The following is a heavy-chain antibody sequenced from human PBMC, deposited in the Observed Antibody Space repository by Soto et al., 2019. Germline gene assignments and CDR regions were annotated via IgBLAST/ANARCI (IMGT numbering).Heavy chain of an antibody. CDR2: IFSSGGT. D-gene: IGHD3-22*01. J-gene: IGHJ5*02. Sequence: QLLLQESGPGLVKPSETLSLTCPVSGGSILDSTSDWAWIRPAPGKGLAWIGTIFSSGGTFYTPSLKSRVPVSVDTPNTQFSPKLSSVTAAGTDVYECAGQASGYYYGGCDPWGQGTLVTVSS. CDR3: AGQASGYYYGGCDP. V-gene: IGHV4-39*01. CDR1: GGSILDSTSD.